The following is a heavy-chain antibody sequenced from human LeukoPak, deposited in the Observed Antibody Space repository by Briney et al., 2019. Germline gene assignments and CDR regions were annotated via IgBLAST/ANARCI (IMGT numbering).Heavy chain of an antibody. D-gene: IGHD6-25*01. Sequence: QTGGSLRLSCAVFGFTFNSYPMYWVRQAPGKGLEFLSAISSDGGTTYYANSVKGRFTISRDNSKNTLYLQMGSLSAEDMAVYYCARGPLSYTSGWPWNFDYWGQGTLVTVSS. CDR2: ISSDGGTT. J-gene: IGHJ4*02. CDR1: GFTFNSYP. CDR3: ARGPLSYTSGWPWNFDY. V-gene: IGHV3-64*01.